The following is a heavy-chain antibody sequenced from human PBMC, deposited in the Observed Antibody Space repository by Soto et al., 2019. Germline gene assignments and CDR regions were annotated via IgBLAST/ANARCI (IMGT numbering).Heavy chain of an antibody. CDR2: TYYRSKWYK. V-gene: IGHV6-1*01. D-gene: IGHD3-3*01. Sequence: SETLSLTCAISGDSVSSNSAAWNWIRQSPSRGLEWLGRTYYRSKWYKDYAISVKSRITINPDTSKNQFSLQLNSVTPDDTAVYYCARDIETYYEFWSGYNSYYYGREGWGQVTTVTVAS. J-gene: IGHJ6*02. CDR1: GDSVSSNSAA. CDR3: ARDIETYYEFWSGYNSYYYGREG.